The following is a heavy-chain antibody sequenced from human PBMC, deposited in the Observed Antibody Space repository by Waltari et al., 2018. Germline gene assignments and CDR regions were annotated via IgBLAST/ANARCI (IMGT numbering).Heavy chain of an antibody. CDR2: IWYDGSNK. J-gene: IGHJ4*02. V-gene: IGHV3-33*01. Sequence: QVQLVESGGGVVQPGRSLRPPCASSGFTFSSYGMHRVRQAPGKGLEWVAVIWYDGSNKYYADSVKGRFTISRDNSKNTLYLQMNSLRAEDTAVYYCARDMFGDYAGVDYWGQGTLVTVSS. CDR1: GFTFSSYG. D-gene: IGHD4-17*01. CDR3: ARDMFGDYAGVDY.